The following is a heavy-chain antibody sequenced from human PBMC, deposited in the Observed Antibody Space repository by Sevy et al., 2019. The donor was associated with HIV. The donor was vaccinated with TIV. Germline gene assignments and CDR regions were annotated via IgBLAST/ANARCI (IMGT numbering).Heavy chain of an antibody. CDR3: ARGKSGYGYALNY. CDR1: GFTVNSNY. D-gene: IGHD5-18*01. CDR2: IHSDDTT. J-gene: IGHJ4*02. V-gene: IGHV3-66*01. Sequence: GGSLRLSCAASGFTVNSNYMTWVRQAPGKGLEGISVIHSDDTTYHADSVKDIFTISRDNFKNTQYLHMSSLIAEDTSDYYCARGKSGYGYALNYWGQGTLVTVSS.